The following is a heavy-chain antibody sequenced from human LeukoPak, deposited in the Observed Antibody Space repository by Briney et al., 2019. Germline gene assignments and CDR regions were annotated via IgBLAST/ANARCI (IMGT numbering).Heavy chain of an antibody. CDR3: ARRAGAYSHPYDY. CDR2: ITSSSSYI. J-gene: IGHJ4*02. D-gene: IGHD4/OR15-4a*01. Sequence: GGSLRLSCAASGFTFSSYSMNWVRQAPGKGLEWVSSITSSSSYIYYADSVKGRFTISRDNAKNSLYLQMNSLRAEDTAVYYCARRAGAYSHPYDYWGQGNLVTVSS. V-gene: IGHV3-21*04. CDR1: GFTFSSYS.